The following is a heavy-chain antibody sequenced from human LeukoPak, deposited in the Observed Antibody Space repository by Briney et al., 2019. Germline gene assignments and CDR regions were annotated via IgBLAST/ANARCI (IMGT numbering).Heavy chain of an antibody. Sequence: ASVKVSCKASGYTFTSYEINWVRQASGQGLEWMGWMNPDSGDTAYSQKFQGRITMTRSTSISTAYMELGSLRSEDTAVYYCARGLGTYDSSELTWPMISFWGQGTVVTVSS. CDR1: GYTFTSYE. CDR2: MNPDSGDT. V-gene: IGHV1-8*01. D-gene: IGHD3-22*01. J-gene: IGHJ4*02. CDR3: ARGLGTYDSSELTWPMISF.